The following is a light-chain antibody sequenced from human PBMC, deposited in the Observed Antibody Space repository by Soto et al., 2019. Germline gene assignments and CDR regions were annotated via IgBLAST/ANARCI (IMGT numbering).Light chain of an antibody. CDR2: AAS. V-gene: IGKV1-39*01. Sequence: IQRTESPSSMSASVGDRVTITCRASQSISSYLNWYQQKPGKAPKLLIYAASSLQSGVPSRFSGIGSGTDFTLTISGLKHEDCATYYCQQKYSTPITFGQGTRLEIK. CDR1: QSISSY. CDR3: QQKYSTPIT. J-gene: IGKJ5*01.